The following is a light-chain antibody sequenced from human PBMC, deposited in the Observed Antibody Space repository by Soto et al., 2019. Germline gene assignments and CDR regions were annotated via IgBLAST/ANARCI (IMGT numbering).Light chain of an antibody. J-gene: IGLJ2*01. V-gene: IGLV2-23*02. CDR1: SSDVGSYNL. CDR2: EVT. Sequence: QSVLTQPASVSGSPGQSITISCTGTSSDVGSYNLVSWYQQHPGKVPKLMIYEVTKRPSGVSNRFSGSKSGNTASLTISGLQAEDEADYYCCAYAGSSTFEIFGGGTKVTVL. CDR3: CAYAGSSTFEI.